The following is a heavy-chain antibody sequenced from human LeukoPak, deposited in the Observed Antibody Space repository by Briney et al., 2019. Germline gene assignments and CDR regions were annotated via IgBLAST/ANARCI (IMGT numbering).Heavy chain of an antibody. CDR3: AREGRDGYNRDY. CDR2: IIPIFGTA. Sequence: SVKVSXKASGGTFSSYAISWVRQAPGQGLEWMGRIIPIFGTANYAQKFQGRVTITTDESTSTAYMELSSLRSEDTAVYYSAREGRDGYNRDYWGQGTLVTVSS. D-gene: IGHD5-24*01. V-gene: IGHV1-69*05. J-gene: IGHJ4*02. CDR1: GGTFSSYA.